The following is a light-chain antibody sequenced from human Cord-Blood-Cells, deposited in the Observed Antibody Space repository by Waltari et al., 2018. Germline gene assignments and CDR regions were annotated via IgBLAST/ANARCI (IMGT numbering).Light chain of an antibody. CDR3: QQSYSTPYT. J-gene: IGKJ2*01. Sequence: DIQMTQSPSSLSASVGDRVTITCRASQSISSYLNWYQQKPGKAPMLLIYAASSLQSGVPSSFSCSGSGTDFTLTISSLQPEDFATYYCQQSYSTPYTFGQGTKLEIK. V-gene: IGKV1-39*01. CDR1: QSISSY. CDR2: AAS.